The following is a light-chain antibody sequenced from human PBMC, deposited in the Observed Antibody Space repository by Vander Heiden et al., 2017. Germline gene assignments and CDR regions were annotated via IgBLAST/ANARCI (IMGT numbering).Light chain of an antibody. CDR2: DVS. Sequence: QSALTQPASVSGSPGQSITISCTATSSDVGNFDHVSWYQQHPGKAPKLMSYDVSNRPSGVSHRFSGSKSDNTASLTISGLQAEDDADYYCNSFTTGSTLVIFGGGTKLT. CDR3: NSFTTGSTLVI. V-gene: IGLV2-14*03. J-gene: IGLJ2*01. CDR1: SSDVGNFDH.